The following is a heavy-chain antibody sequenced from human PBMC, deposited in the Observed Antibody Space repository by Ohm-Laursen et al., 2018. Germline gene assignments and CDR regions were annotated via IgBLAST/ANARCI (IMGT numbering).Heavy chain of an antibody. J-gene: IGHJ4*02. V-gene: IGHV3-48*03. CDR3: ARDLFDSCDYLDC. Sequence: SLRLSCAASVFTFSSYGMFWVRQAPRKGLAWISSISSSGGTISYADSVKGRFTISRDNATNSLYLQVNSLRVEDTAVYYCARDLFDSCDYLDCWGQGVVVSVST. D-gene: IGHD3-10*02. CDR2: ISSSGGTI. CDR1: VFTFSSYG.